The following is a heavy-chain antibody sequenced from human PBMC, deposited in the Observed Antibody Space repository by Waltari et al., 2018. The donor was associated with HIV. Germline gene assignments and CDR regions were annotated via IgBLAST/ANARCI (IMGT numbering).Heavy chain of an antibody. CDR2: ISYDGSDE. Sequence: QVQLVESGGGVVQPGRSLRLSCAASGFIFSTYAVHWVSQAPGEGRGWVALISYDGSDESYADSVKGRFTISRDNSKNTLYLQMNSLRAEDTAVYYCARAPPYSTRWFYDAFDIWGQGTMVTVSS. CDR1: GFIFSTYA. V-gene: IGHV3-30*01. CDR3: ARAPPYSTRWFYDAFDI. J-gene: IGHJ3*02. D-gene: IGHD6-13*01.